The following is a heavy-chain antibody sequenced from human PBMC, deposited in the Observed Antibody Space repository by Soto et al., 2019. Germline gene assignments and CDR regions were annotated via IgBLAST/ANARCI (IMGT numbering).Heavy chain of an antibody. CDR3: ARSISVAMVF. CDR1: GGSISSSSYH. J-gene: IGHJ4*02. CDR2: IYYSGTT. Sequence: SETLSLTCTVSGGSISSSSYHWGWIRQPPGKGLEWIGSIYYSGTTYYNPSLKSRVTISVDTSKNQFSLKLSSVTAADTAVYYCARSISVAMVFWGQGTLVTVSS. V-gene: IGHV4-39*01. D-gene: IGHD6-19*01.